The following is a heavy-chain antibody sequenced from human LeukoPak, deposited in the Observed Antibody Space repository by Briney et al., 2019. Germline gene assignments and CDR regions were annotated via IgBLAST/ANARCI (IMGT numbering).Heavy chain of an antibody. CDR2: ITSSGGST. D-gene: IGHD4-17*01. J-gene: IGHJ6*02. V-gene: IGHV3-23*01. Sequence: GGSLRLSCAASGFAFSIYAMNWVRQAPGKGLEWVSGITSSGGSTYYGDSMKGRFTISRDNSKKTVYPQMNSLRAEDTAVYYCAKVNGDSFYYYYGVDVWGQGTTVTVSS. CDR3: AKVNGDSFYYYYGVDV. CDR1: GFAFSIYA.